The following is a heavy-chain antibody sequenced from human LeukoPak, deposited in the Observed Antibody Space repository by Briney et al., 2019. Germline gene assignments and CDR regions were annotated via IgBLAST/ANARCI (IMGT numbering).Heavy chain of an antibody. CDR2: IYYSGST. CDR1: GGSISSGGYY. CDR3: AREMVPYGMDV. J-gene: IGHJ6*02. V-gene: IGHV4-31*03. D-gene: IGHD2-8*01. Sequence: SETLSLTCTVSGGSISSGGYYWSWIRQHPGKGLEWIGYIYYSGSTYYNPSLKSRVTISVDTSKNQFSLKLSSVTAADTAVYYCAREMVPYGMDVWGQGTTVTVSS.